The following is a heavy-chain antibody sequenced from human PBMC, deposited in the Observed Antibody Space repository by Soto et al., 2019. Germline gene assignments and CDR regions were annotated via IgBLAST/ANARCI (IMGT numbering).Heavy chain of an antibody. CDR2: IYYSGST. D-gene: IGHD3-16*01. V-gene: IGHV4-39*01. J-gene: IGHJ4*02. Sequence: SETLSLTCTVSGGSISSSSYYWGWIRQPPGKGLEWIGSIYYSGSTYYNPSLKSRVTISVDTSKNQFSLKLSSVTAADTAVYYCARLTTTTFRSQGHLYYFDYWGQGTLVTVSS. CDR1: GGSISSSSYY. CDR3: ARLTTTTFRSQGHLYYFDY.